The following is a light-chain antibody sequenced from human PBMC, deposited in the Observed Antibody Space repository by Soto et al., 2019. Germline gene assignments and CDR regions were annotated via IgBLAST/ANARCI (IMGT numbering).Light chain of an antibody. J-gene: IGKJ1*01. CDR2: GVS. CDR3: QQYNNWPPWT. CDR1: QTVSRN. V-gene: IGKV3-15*01. Sequence: EIVLTQSPATLSLSPGERATLSCRASQTVSRNLAWYQQRPGQAPRLLIYGVSTRATGIPARFSGSGSGTEFTLTISSLESEDFAVYYCQQYNNWPPWTFGQGTKV.